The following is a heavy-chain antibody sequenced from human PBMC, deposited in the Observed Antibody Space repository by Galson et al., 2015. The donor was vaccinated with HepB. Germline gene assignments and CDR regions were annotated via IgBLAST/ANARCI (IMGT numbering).Heavy chain of an antibody. CDR2: ISAYNGNT. D-gene: IGHD3-3*01. CDR3: ARDGNLEWLSVGLNWFDP. V-gene: IGHV1-18*01. CDR1: GYTFTSYG. J-gene: IGHJ5*02. Sequence: SVKVSCKASGYTFTSYGISWVRQAPGQGLEWMGWISAYNGNTNYAQKLQGRVTMTTDTSTSTAYMELRSLRSDDTAVYYCARDGNLEWLSVGLNWFDPWGQGTLVTVSS.